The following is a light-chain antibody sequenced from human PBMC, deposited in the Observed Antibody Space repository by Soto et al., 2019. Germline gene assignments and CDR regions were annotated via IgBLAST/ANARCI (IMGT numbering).Light chain of an antibody. CDR2: DVN. Sequence: QSALTQPPSVSGSPGQSVAISCTGTSSDIGAYNRVSWYQQPPGTAPKLMIYDVNNRPSGVSDRFSASKSGNTASLTISGLQAEDEADYYCCSYAGSSASYVFGTGTKVTVL. J-gene: IGLJ1*01. CDR3: CSYAGSSASYV. V-gene: IGLV2-18*02. CDR1: SSDIGAYNR.